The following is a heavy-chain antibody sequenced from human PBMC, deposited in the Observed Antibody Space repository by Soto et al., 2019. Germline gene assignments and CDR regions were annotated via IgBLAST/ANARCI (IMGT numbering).Heavy chain of an antibody. V-gene: IGHV4-59*01. D-gene: IGHD1-20*01. J-gene: IGHJ4*02. CDR3: ARLYNYYGSAYNHFDF. Sequence: SETLSLTCTVSGGSISSYYWSWIRQSPGKGLEWIGWLYYSGSTNYNPSLKSRVSTSVDTTRNQFSLKLSSVTAADTAVYYCARLYNYYGSAYNHFDFWGQGTLVPVSS. CDR2: LYYSGST. CDR1: GGSISSYY.